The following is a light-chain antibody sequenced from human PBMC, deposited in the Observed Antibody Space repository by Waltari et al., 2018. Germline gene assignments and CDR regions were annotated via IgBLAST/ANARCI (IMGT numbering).Light chain of an antibody. CDR3: MQGTHWPPYT. CDR1: QSLVHSDGNTY. Sequence: DVVMTQSPLSLPVTLGQPASISCRSSQSLVHSDGNTYMNWFQERPGQSPRRLIYTVYNRDSGVADRFSGSGSGTDFTLKISRVEAEDVGIYYCMQGTHWPPYTFGQGTKLEIK. CDR2: TVY. V-gene: IGKV2-30*02. J-gene: IGKJ2*01.